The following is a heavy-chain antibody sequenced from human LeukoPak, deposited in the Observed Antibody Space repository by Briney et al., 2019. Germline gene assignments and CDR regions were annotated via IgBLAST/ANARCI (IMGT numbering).Heavy chain of an antibody. CDR2: IYSGGST. J-gene: IGHJ6*03. Sequence: GGSLRLSCVASGFTVSSNYMSWVRQAPGKGLEWVSVIYSGGSTYYADSVKGRFTISRDNSKNTLYLQMNSLRAEDTAVYYCASGSGSYRTPYHYMDVWGTGTTVSVSS. D-gene: IGHD3-10*01. CDR3: ASGSGSYRTPYHYMDV. V-gene: IGHV3-53*01. CDR1: GFTVSSNY.